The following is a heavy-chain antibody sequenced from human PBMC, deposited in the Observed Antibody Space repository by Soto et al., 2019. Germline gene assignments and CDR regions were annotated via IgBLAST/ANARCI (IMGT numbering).Heavy chain of an antibody. CDR2: IKQDGSEK. D-gene: IGHD2-15*01. V-gene: IGHV3-7*01. CDR1: GFTFSSYW. CDR3: AMLDLYCSGGSCYPDYFDY. Sequence: SGGSLRLSCAASGFTFSSYWMSWVRQAPGKGLEWVANIKQDGSEKYYVDSVKGRFTISRDNAKNSLYLQMNSLRAEDTAVYYCAMLDLYCSGGSCYPDYFDYWGQGTLVTVSS. J-gene: IGHJ4*02.